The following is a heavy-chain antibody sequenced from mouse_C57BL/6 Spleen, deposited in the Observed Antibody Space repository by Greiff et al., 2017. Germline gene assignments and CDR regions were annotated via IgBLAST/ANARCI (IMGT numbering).Heavy chain of an antibody. CDR2: IDPETGGT. V-gene: IGHV1-15*01. Sequence: QVQLQQSVAELVRPGASVTLSCKASGYTFTDYEMHWVKQTPVHGLEWIGAIDPETGGTTYNQKFKGKAILTADNSSSTAYLQLSSLTSEDTAVYYCTRGRGYYYAMDYWGQGTSGTVSS. J-gene: IGHJ4*01. D-gene: IGHD1-1*02. CDR1: GYTFTDYE. CDR3: TRGRGYYYAMDY.